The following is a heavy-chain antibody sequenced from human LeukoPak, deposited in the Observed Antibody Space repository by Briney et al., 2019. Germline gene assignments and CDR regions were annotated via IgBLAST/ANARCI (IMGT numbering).Heavy chain of an antibody. CDR1: GYSISSGYY. Sequence: SETLSLTCTVSGYSISSGYYWGWIRQPPGKGLEWIGSIYHSGSTYYNPSLKSRVTISVDTSKNQFSLKLSSVTAADTAVYYCASTPDYYGSGSLDYWGQGTLVTVSS. J-gene: IGHJ4*02. D-gene: IGHD3-10*01. V-gene: IGHV4-38-2*02. CDR3: ASTPDYYGSGSLDY. CDR2: IYHSGST.